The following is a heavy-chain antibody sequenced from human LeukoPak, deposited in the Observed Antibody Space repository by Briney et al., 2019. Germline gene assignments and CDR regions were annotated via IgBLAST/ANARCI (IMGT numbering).Heavy chain of an antibody. J-gene: IGHJ4*02. D-gene: IGHD3-3*01. CDR3: ARHITSGYYDFWSGPFDY. Sequence: ASVKVSCKASGGTFSSYAISWVRQAPGQGLEWMGGIIPIFGTANYAQRFQGRVTITADESTSTAYMELSSLRSEDTAVYYCARHITSGYYDFWSGPFDYWGQGTLVTVSS. V-gene: IGHV1-69*13. CDR1: GGTFSSYA. CDR2: IIPIFGTA.